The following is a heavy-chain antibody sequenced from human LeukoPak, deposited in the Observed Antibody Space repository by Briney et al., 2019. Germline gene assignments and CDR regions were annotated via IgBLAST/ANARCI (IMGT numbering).Heavy chain of an antibody. CDR3: ASAVGGSYHFDY. D-gene: IGHD3-16*01. J-gene: IGHJ4*02. Sequence: SETLSLTCAVSGSSISSGYYWGWIRQPPGKGLEWIGSMYHSGSTYYNPSLKSRVTISVDTSKNQSSLNLSSVTAADTAVYYCASAVGGSYHFDYWGQGTLVTVSS. CDR2: MYHSGST. CDR1: GSSISSGYY. V-gene: IGHV4-38-2*01.